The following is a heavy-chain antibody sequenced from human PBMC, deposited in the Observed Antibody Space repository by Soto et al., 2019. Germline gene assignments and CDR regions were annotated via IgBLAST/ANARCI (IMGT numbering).Heavy chain of an antibody. V-gene: IGHV4-4*02. Sequence: SETLSLTCVVSGNSISTTNWWSWVRQSPGKGLEWIGEIYHSGSSNYNPSLKSRVTISVDKSKNQFSLKLSSVTAADTAVYYCARDVGYHYDGSPSGQFDFWGQGTLVTVSS. D-gene: IGHD3-22*01. CDR1: GNSISTTNW. CDR3: ARDVGYHYDGSPSGQFDF. CDR2: IYHSGSS. J-gene: IGHJ4*02.